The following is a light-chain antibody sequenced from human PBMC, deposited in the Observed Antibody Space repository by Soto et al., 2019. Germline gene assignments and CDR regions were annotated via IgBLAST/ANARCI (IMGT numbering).Light chain of an antibody. CDR2: WAS. J-gene: IGKJ5*01. Sequence: DIVMTQSPDSLAVSLGERATINCKSSQSVLSSSASKNYLAWHQQKPGQPPKLLLYWASTRESGVPERFSGSGSGTDFALTISSLQAEDVAVYYCQQYYSNPITFGQGTRLEIK. CDR3: QQYYSNPIT. V-gene: IGKV4-1*01. CDR1: QSVLSSSASKNY.